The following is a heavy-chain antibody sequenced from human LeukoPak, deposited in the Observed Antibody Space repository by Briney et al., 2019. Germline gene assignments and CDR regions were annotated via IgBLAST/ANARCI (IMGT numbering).Heavy chain of an antibody. CDR1: GFSFDDYA. CDR2: ISWNSGSI. CDR3: AKAAITMVRGVIGD. Sequence: PGGSLRLSCAASGFSFDDYAMHWVRQAPGKGLEWVSGISWNSGSIGYADSVKGRFTISRDNAKNSLYLQMNSLRAEDTALYYCAKAAITMVRGVIGDWGQGTLVTVSS. J-gene: IGHJ4*02. D-gene: IGHD3-10*01. V-gene: IGHV3-9*01.